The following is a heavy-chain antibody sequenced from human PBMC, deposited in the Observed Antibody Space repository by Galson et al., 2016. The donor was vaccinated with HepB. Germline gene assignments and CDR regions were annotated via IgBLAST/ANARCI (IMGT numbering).Heavy chain of an antibody. CDR1: GFTFRSQG. Sequence: SLRLSCAASGFTFRSQGMHWVRQAPGKGLEWVAVISYDASNRIYIDSVKGRFTISRDNSKNILELQMNSLRADDTAVYYCAKASGNYPYWYFDLWGQGTLVTVSS. CDR2: ISYDASNR. V-gene: IGHV3-30*18. J-gene: IGHJ2*01. CDR3: AKASGNYPYWYFDL. D-gene: IGHD1-26*01.